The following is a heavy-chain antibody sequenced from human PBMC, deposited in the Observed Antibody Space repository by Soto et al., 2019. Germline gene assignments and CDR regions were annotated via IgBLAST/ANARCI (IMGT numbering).Heavy chain of an antibody. CDR3: ARHRIAVAGPLDY. CDR1: GGAIRNSIYY. Sequence: LSLTCTVSGGAIRNSIYYWGWIRQPPGKGLEWIGTIYYDGSVAYSPSLKSRVTLSVDTSRNHFSVRINSVTAADTAVYFCARHRIAVAGPLDYWGQGTLVTVSS. J-gene: IGHJ4*02. CDR2: IYYDGSV. D-gene: IGHD6-19*01. V-gene: IGHV4-39*01.